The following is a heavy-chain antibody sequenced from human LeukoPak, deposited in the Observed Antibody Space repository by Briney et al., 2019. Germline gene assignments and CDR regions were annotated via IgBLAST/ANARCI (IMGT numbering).Heavy chain of an antibody. CDR2: IIPIFGTA. J-gene: IGHJ6*03. CDR1: GGTFSSYA. Sequence: ASVKVSCKASGGTFSSYAISWVRQAPGQGLEWVGGIIPIFGTANYAQKLQGRVTITTDESTSTAYMELSSLRSEDTAVYYCSVQLWGDYYYYYMDVWGKGTTVTVSS. CDR3: SVQLWGDYYYYYMDV. D-gene: IGHD5-18*01. V-gene: IGHV1-69*05.